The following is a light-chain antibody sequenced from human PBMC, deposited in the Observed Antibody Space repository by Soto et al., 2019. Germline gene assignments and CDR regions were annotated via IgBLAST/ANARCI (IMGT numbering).Light chain of an antibody. CDR2: GAS. V-gene: IGKV3-20*01. CDR3: QQYGSSPIT. CDR1: QSVSSS. Sequence: EIVLTQSPGTLSLSPGERATLSCRASQSVSSSLAWYQQKPGQAPRLLISGASSRATGIPDRFSGGGSGTDFTLTISRLEPEDFALYFCQQYGSSPITVGQGTRLEIK. J-gene: IGKJ5*01.